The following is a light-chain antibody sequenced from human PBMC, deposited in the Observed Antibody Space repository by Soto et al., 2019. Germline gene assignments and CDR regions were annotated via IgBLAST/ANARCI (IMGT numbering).Light chain of an antibody. V-gene: IGLV2-14*01. CDR3: SSYTSSSALV. CDR1: SSDVGGYNY. Sequence: QSALTQPAAVSGSPGQSITISCTGTSSDVGGYNYVSWYQHHPGKAPKLMIYEDSNRPSGVSHRFSGSKSGNTASLTISGLQAEDEAGYFCSSYTSSSALVFGTGTKLTVL. CDR2: EDS. J-gene: IGLJ1*01.